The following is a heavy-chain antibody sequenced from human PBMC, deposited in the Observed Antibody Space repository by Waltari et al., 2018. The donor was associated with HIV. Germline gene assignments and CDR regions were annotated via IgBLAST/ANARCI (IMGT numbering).Heavy chain of an antibody. J-gene: IGHJ6*02. V-gene: IGHV3-33*01. CDR1: GFAVSTDG. Sequence: QVQLVESGGGVVQPGRSLRLSCAASGFAVSTDGMPCVRQAPGKGLEWVEVIWYDGSNTYYTDSVKGRFTISRDNSKNTLYLQMYSLRAEDTAVYYCARDVQGYCGGERCFYGMDVWGQGTTVTVSS. CDR2: IWYDGSNT. CDR3: ARDVQGYCGGERCFYGMDV. D-gene: IGHD2-21*01.